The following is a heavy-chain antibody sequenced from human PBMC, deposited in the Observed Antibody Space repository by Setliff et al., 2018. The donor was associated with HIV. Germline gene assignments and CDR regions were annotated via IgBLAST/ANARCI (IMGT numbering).Heavy chain of an antibody. CDR1: GITVSTNF. Sequence: PGGSLRLSCVASGITVSTNFMTWIRQAPGKGLQWVSVIDSGGSAFYTDAVKGRFTVSRDNSQNTLYLQMSRLRVDDTGVYFCASGALSRLLEWLSLDSWGQGTQVTVS. J-gene: IGHJ5*01. CDR3: ASGALSRLLEWLSLDS. D-gene: IGHD3-3*01. V-gene: IGHV3-53*01. CDR2: IDSGGSA.